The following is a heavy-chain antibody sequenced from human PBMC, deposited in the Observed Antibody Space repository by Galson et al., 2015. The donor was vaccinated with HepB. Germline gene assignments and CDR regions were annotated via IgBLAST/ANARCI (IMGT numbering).Heavy chain of an antibody. CDR1: GYTFTNYF. J-gene: IGHJ4*02. Sequence: SVKVSCKASGYTFTNYFVHWVRQAPGQGLEWMGWINPDRGGTNYAQKFQGRVIMTGDTSITTAYMELTRLTSDDTAVYYCARDDDRSPSSRADYWGQGTLVTVSA. CDR2: INPDRGGT. D-gene: IGHD2-2*01. V-gene: IGHV1-2*02. CDR3: ARDDDRSPSSRADY.